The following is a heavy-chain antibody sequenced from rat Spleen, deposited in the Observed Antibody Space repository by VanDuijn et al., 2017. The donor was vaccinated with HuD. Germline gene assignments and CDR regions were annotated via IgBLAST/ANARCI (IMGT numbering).Heavy chain of an antibody. CDR1: GFTFSDYY. J-gene: IGHJ4*01. CDR3: ARRVGSYVMDA. CDR2: ISYDGGST. D-gene: IGHD1-11*01. Sequence: EVQLAESGGGLVQPGRSLKLSCAASGFTFSDYYMAWVRQAPTEGLEWVASISYDGGSTYYRDSVKGRFTISRDNAKSTLYLQMNSLRSEDTATYYCARRVGSYVMDAWGQGASVTVSS. V-gene: IGHV5-22*01.